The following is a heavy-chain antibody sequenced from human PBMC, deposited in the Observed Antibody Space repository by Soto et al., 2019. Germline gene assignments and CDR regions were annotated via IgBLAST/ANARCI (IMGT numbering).Heavy chain of an antibody. Sequence: SPTLSLTCAISGDSVSSNSAAWNWIRQSPSRGLEWLGRTYYRSKWYNDYAVSVKSRITINPDTSKNQFSLQLNSVTPEDTAVYYCARDQVDYDILTGKRNYFDYWGQGTLVTVSS. CDR2: TYYRSKWYN. J-gene: IGHJ4*02. V-gene: IGHV6-1*01. D-gene: IGHD3-9*01. CDR3: ARDQVDYDILTGKRNYFDY. CDR1: GDSVSSNSAA.